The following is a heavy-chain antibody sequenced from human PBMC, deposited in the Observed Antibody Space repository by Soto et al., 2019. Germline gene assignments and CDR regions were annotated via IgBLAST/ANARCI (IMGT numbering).Heavy chain of an antibody. J-gene: IGHJ3*02. V-gene: IGHV1-69*12. D-gene: IGHD6-13*01. CDR2: IIPIFSTT. CDR1: GGTFSNHA. Sequence: QVHLVQSGAEVKKPGSSVKVSCKAPGGTFSNHAINWVRQAPGQGLEWMGRIIPIFSTTNYAQKFQGRVTMTADESTIKAYLELSSLKLDDTAVYYCAREVAADGTFREDVFDIWGQGTLVTVSS. CDR3: AREVAADGTFREDVFDI.